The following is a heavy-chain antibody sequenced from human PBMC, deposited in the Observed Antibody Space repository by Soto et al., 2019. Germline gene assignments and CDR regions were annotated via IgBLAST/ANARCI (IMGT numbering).Heavy chain of an antibody. CDR1: GYIFTSYG. CDR2: ISAYNGNT. Sequence: ASVKVSCKASGYIFTSYGISWVRQAPGQGLEWMGWISAYNGNTNYAQKLQGRVTMTTDTSTSTAYMELRSLRSDDTAVYYCAREGAGTSGLDYYYYYGMDVWGQGTTVTVSS. V-gene: IGHV1-18*01. CDR3: AREGAGTSGLDYYYYYGMDV. D-gene: IGHD6-19*01. J-gene: IGHJ6*02.